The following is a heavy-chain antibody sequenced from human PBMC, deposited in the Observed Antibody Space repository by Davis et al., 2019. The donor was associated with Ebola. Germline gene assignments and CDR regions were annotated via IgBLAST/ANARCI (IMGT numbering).Heavy chain of an antibody. CDR2: ISSSGSTI. J-gene: IGHJ6*02. Sequence: PGGSLRLSCAASGFTFSDYYMSWIRQAPGKGLEWVSYISSSGSTIYYADSVKGRFTISRDNAKNSLYLQMNSLRAEDTAVYYCARGHAGYCSGGSCYYYYGMDVWGQGTTVTVSS. V-gene: IGHV3-11*04. CDR1: GFTFSDYY. CDR3: ARGHAGYCSGGSCYYYYGMDV. D-gene: IGHD2-15*01.